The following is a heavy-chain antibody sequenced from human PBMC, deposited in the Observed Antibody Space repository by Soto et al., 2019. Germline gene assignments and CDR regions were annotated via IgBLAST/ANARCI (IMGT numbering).Heavy chain of an antibody. Sequence: QVQLVESGGGVVQPGRSLRLSCAASGFTFSSYGMHWVRQAPGKGLEWVAVISYDGSNKYYADSVKGRFTISRDNSKNTLYLQMNRLQGEDTAVYYCAKAERGDPRGYYYYGMDVWGQGTTVTVSS. CDR1: GFTFSSYG. CDR3: AKAERGDPRGYYYYGMDV. J-gene: IGHJ6*02. D-gene: IGHD2-21*02. V-gene: IGHV3-30*18. CDR2: ISYDGSNK.